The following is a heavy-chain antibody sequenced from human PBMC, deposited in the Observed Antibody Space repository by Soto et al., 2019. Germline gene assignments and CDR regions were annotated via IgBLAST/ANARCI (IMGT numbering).Heavy chain of an antibody. Sequence: ASVKVSCKASGYTFTDYYLHWVRQAPGQGLEWMGWINPNSGATKYSDDFQDRVTMTRDRSINTVYMELKRLTSNDTAVCYCARINDLLTGYPFDYWGQGALVTVSS. CDR3: ARINDLLTGYPFDY. CDR1: GYTFTDYY. J-gene: IGHJ4*02. CDR2: INPNSGAT. D-gene: IGHD3-9*01. V-gene: IGHV1-2*02.